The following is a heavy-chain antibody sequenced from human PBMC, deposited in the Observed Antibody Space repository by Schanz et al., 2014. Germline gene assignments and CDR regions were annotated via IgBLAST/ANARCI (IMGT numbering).Heavy chain of an antibody. CDR3: ARIADEGIFFDF. V-gene: IGHV3-23*01. CDR2: ISGSGGST. Sequence: VQLLESGGGLFKPGGSLRLSCAGSGFTFADYYMTWIRQAPGRGLAWVSAISGSGGSTYYADSVKGRFTISRDNSNHTLYLQMNSLRDDETALYYCARIADEGIFFDFWGQGSLVTVSS. J-gene: IGHJ4*02. CDR1: GFTFADYY. D-gene: IGHD2-21*01.